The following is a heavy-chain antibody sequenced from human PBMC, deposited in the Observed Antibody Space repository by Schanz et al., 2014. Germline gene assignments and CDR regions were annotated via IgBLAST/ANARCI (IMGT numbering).Heavy chain of an antibody. CDR2: IKQDGSEK. D-gene: IGHD1-1*01. CDR1: GFTFSKYW. V-gene: IGHV3-7*04. J-gene: IGHJ4*02. CDR3: ARGTDWNLHY. Sequence: EVQLVESGGGLVQPGGSLRLSCGGSGFTFSKYWMSWVRQAPGKGLEWVANIKQDGSEKYYVDAVKGRFTISRDSGQNSLYLQMNSLRAGDTAVYYCARGTDWNLHYWGQGALVNVSS.